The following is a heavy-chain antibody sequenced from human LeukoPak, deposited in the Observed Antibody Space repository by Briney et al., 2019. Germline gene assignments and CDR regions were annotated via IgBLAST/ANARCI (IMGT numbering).Heavy chain of an antibody. CDR3: AKDHPSGYYFDY. J-gene: IGHJ4*02. CDR1: GFTFSSYA. CDR2: ISGSGGST. Sequence: GGSLRLSCAASGFTFSSYAMSWVRQAPGKGLEWVSAISGSGGSTFNADSVKGRFTISRDNSKNTLFLQMNSLRAEDTAIYYCAKDHPSGYYFDYWGRGTLVTVSS. V-gene: IGHV3-23*01. D-gene: IGHD1-14*01.